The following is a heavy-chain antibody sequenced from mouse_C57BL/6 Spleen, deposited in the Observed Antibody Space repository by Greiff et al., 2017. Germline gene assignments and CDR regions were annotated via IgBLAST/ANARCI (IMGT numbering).Heavy chain of an antibody. CDR1: GYSFTDYY. D-gene: IGHD1-1*01. CDR3: ERFYYGCSSPYYFDY. V-gene: IGHV1-42*01. J-gene: IGHJ2*01. Sequence: EVQLQQSGPELVKPGASVKISCKASGYSFTDYYMNWVKQSPEKSLEWIGEINPSTGGTTYNQKFKAKATLTVDKSSSTAYMQLKSLTSEDSAVYYCERFYYGCSSPYYFDYWGQGTTLTVSS. CDR2: INPSTGGT.